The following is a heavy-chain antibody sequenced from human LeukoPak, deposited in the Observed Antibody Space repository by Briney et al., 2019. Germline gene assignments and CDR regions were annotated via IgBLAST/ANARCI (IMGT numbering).Heavy chain of an antibody. J-gene: IGHJ4*02. CDR2: IYAGDSDT. CDR1: GYTFTNYW. Sequence: GESLKISCKGSGYTFTNYWIAWVRQMPRKGLEWMGIIYAGDSDTRYSPSFQGQVTISADRSISTAYLQWSSLKASDTAMYYCARRVDSGFSFDFWGQGTLVTVSS. CDR3: ARRVDSGFSFDF. D-gene: IGHD3-22*01. V-gene: IGHV5-51*01.